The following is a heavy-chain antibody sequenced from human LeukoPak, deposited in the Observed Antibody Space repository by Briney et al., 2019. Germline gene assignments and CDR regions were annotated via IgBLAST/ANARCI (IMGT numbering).Heavy chain of an antibody. CDR2: ISGSGGST. Sequence: GGSLRLSCAASGFTFSSCAMSWVRQAPGKGLEWVSAISGSGGSTYYADSVKGRFTISRDNSKNTLYLQMNSLRAEDTAVYHCAKDNEVTTYYYDSSGLNWGQGTLVTVSS. J-gene: IGHJ4*02. CDR3: AKDNEVTTYYYDSSGLN. D-gene: IGHD3-22*01. V-gene: IGHV3-23*01. CDR1: GFTFSSCA.